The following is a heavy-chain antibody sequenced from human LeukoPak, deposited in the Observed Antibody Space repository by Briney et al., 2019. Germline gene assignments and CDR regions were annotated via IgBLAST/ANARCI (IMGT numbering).Heavy chain of an antibody. V-gene: IGHV3-48*02. D-gene: IGHD6-6*01. CDR3: ARDRAARHKAYYYYYYMDV. J-gene: IGHJ6*03. CDR2: ISSSSSTI. CDR1: GFTFSSYS. Sequence: QPGGSLRLSCAASGFTFSSYSMNWVRQAPGKGLVWVSYISSSSSTIYYADSVKGRFTISRDNAKNSLYLQMNSLRDEDTAVYYCARDRAARHKAYYYYYYMDVWGKGTTVTVSS.